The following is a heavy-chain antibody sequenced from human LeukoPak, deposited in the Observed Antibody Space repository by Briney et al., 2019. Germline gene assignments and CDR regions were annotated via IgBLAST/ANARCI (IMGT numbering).Heavy chain of an antibody. CDR3: TYGDYFDY. V-gene: IGHV3-15*01. D-gene: IGHD4-17*01. CDR2: IKSKTDGGTT. J-gene: IGHJ4*02. Sequence: PGGSLRLSCAASGFTFSNAWXSXXXXXXXXXXEWVGRIKSKTDGGTTDYAAPVKGRFTISRDDSKNTLYLQMDSLKTEDTAVYYCTYGDYFDYWGQGTLVTVSS. CDR1: GFTFSNAW.